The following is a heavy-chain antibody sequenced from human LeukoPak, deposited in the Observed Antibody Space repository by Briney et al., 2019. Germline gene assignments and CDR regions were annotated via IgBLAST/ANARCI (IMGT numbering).Heavy chain of an antibody. Sequence: PGGSLRLSCAASGFTFSSYAMHWVRQAPGKGLEWVAVISYDGSNKYYADSVKGRFTIPRDNSKNTLYLQMNSLRAEDTAVYYCARGFDYWGQGTLVTVSS. V-gene: IGHV3-30-3*01. CDR3: ARGFDY. CDR1: GFTFSSYA. CDR2: ISYDGSNK. J-gene: IGHJ4*02.